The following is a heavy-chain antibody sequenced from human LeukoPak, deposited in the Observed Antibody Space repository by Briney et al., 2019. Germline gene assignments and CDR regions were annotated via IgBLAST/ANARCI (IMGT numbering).Heavy chain of an antibody. D-gene: IGHD6-19*01. J-gene: IGHJ4*02. CDR2: ISSSSYI. CDR3: ASSSGPNPFDY. Sequence: GGSLRLSCAASGFTFSSYSMNWVRQAPGKGLEWVSSISSSSYIYYADSVKGRFTISRDNAKNSLYLQMNSLRAEDTAVYYCASSSGPNPFDYWGQGTLVTVSS. CDR1: GFTFSSYS. V-gene: IGHV3-21*01.